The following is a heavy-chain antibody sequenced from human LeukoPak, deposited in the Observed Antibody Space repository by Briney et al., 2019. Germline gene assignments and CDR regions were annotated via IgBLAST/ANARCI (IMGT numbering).Heavy chain of an antibody. CDR3: ARYCTNGVCQAPGNYFDY. Sequence: SETLSLTCTVSGGSISSGSYYWSWIRQPAGKGLEWIGRIYTSGSTNYNPSLKSRVTISVDTSKNQFSLKLSSVTAADTAVYYCARYCTNGVCQAPGNYFDYWGQGTLVTVSP. V-gene: IGHV4-61*02. D-gene: IGHD2-8*01. CDR2: IYTSGST. J-gene: IGHJ4*02. CDR1: GGSISSGSYY.